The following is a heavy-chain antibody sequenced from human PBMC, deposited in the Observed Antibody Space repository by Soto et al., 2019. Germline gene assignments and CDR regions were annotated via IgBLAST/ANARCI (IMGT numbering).Heavy chain of an antibody. CDR1: GASFSGFY. CDR2: IDHSGIT. J-gene: IGHJ4*02. Sequence: ASETLSLTCAVSGASFSGFYWSWIRQSPGKGLEWIGEIDHSGITNHNTALKSRATMSVDTSKNQFSLKLRSVTAADTAVYYCARGVSVTLAVQGGAPDKNYFDSWSQGTLVTVS. CDR3: ARGVSVTLAVQGGAPDKNYFDS. D-gene: IGHD1-26*01. V-gene: IGHV4-34*04.